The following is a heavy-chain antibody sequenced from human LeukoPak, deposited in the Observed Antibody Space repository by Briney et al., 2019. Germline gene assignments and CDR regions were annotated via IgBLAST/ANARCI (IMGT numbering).Heavy chain of an antibody. D-gene: IGHD2-15*01. CDR2: ISDTGNT. CDR3: AKAPVTTCRGAFCYPFDY. J-gene: IGHJ4*02. Sequence: GGSLRLSCAASGFTFSSYEMNWVRQAPGKGLEWVSAISDTGNTYHADSVKGRFTISRDSSKNTLFLQMNRLRPEDAAVYYCAKAPVTTCRGAFCYPFDYWGLGTLVTVSS. V-gene: IGHV3-23*01. CDR1: GFTFSSYE.